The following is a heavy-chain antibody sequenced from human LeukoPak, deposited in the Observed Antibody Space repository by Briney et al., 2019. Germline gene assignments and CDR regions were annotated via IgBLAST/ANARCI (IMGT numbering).Heavy chain of an antibody. CDR2: MNPNSGNT. Sequence: ASVKVSCKASGYTFTSYDINWVRQAPGQGLEWMGWMNPNSGNTGYAQTFQGRVTMTRNTSINTVYMELSSLRSEDTAGYYCASLSKGAFDYWGQGTLVTVSS. CDR1: GYTFTSYD. CDR3: ASLSKGAFDY. J-gene: IGHJ4*02. V-gene: IGHV1-8*01.